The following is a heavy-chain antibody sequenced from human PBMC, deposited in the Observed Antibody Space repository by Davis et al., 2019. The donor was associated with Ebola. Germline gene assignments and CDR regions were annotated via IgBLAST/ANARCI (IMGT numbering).Heavy chain of an antibody. D-gene: IGHD6-13*01. V-gene: IGHV1-3*01. CDR1: GYTFTSYA. CDR2: INAGNGDT. CDR3: ARGRYSSSWQINYYGMDV. J-gene: IGHJ6*02. Sequence: AASVKVSCKASGYTFTSYAIHWVRQAPGHRLEWMGWINAGNGDTKYSQKFRGRVTITRDTSASTAYMELSSLRSEDTAVYYCARGRYSSSWQINYYGMDVWGQGTTVTVSS.